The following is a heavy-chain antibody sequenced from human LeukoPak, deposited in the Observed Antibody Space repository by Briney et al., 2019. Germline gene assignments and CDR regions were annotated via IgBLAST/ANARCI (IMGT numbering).Heavy chain of an antibody. CDR2: ISAYNGNT. J-gene: IGHJ4*02. Sequence: ASVKVSFKASGYTFTSYGISWVRQAPGQGLEWMGWISAYNGNTNYAQKLQGRVTMTTDTSTSTAYMELRSLRSDDTAVYYCARAPEGCSSTSCYSSDYWGQGTLVTVSS. V-gene: IGHV1-18*01. CDR3: ARAPEGCSSTSCYSSDY. CDR1: GYTFTSYG. D-gene: IGHD2-2*01.